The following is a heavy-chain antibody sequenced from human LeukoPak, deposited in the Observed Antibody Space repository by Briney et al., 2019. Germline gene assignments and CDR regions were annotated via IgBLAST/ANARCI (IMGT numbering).Heavy chain of an antibody. CDR1: GFTFSSRW. Sequence: GGSLRLPCVASGFTFSSRWMNWARQAPGKGLEWVASINHNGNVNYYVDSVKGRFTISRDNAKNSLYLQMSNLRAEDTAVYFCARGGGLDVWGQGATVTVSS. CDR3: ARGGGLDV. J-gene: IGHJ6*02. CDR2: INHNGNVN. D-gene: IGHD3-16*01. V-gene: IGHV3-7*03.